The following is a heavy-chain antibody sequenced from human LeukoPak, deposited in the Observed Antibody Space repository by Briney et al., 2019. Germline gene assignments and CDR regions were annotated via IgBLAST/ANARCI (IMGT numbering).Heavy chain of an antibody. D-gene: IGHD5-18*01. CDR2: IYYSGST. J-gene: IGHJ6*03. Sequence: PSGTLSLTCTVSGGSISSYYWSWIRQPPGKGLEWIGYIYYSGSTNYNPSLKSRVTISVDTSKNQFSLKLSSVTAADTAVYYCARVKRGYSYGPLEYYYFYMDVWGKGTTVTVSS. V-gene: IGHV4-59*01. CDR3: ARVKRGYSYGPLEYYYFYMDV. CDR1: GGSISSYY.